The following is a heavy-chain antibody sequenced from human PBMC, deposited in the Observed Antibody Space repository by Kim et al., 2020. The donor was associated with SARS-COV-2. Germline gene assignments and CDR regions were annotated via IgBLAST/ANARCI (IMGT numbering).Heavy chain of an antibody. V-gene: IGHV3-23*01. Sequence: GGSLRLSCAASGFTFSSYGLSWVRQAPGKGLEWVSTISGSGDSTHYAESVKGRFTVSRDNSKHTLCLQMNSLRAEDTAVYYCAIKIGWGQGTLGTVSS. J-gene: IGHJ4*02. CDR3: AIKIG. CDR1: GFTFSSYG. D-gene: IGHD3-16*01. CDR2: ISGSGDST.